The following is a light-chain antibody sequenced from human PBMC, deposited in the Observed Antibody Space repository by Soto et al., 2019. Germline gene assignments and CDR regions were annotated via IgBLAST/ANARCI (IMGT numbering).Light chain of an antibody. CDR2: VAS. Sequence: EIVLTQSPGTLSLSPGERATLSCRASQSVSSSYLAWYQQKPGQAPRLLIYVASSRDTGSPDRFSGSGSGKDFCLTISRLEPEDFAVYYCQQYGSSPMYTFGQGTKLEIK. V-gene: IGKV3-20*01. CDR1: QSVSSSY. CDR3: QQYGSSPMYT. J-gene: IGKJ2*01.